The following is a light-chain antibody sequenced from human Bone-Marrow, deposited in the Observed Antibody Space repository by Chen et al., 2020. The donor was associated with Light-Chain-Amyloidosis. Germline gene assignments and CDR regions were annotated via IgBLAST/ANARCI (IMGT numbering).Light chain of an antibody. J-gene: IGLJ2*01. CDR3: QSADSSGTYEVI. CDR1: DLPKKY. CDR2: RDT. Sequence: SYELTQPPSVSVSPGQTARITGSGDDLPKKYAYWYQQKPGQAPVLVIHRDTERPSGISERVSGSSSGTTATLTISGVQAEDEADYHCQSADSSGTYEVIFGGGTKLTVL. V-gene: IGLV3-25*03.